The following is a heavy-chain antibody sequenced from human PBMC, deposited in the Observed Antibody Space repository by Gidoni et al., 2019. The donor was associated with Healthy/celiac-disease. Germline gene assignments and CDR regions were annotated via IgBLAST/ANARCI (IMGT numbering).Heavy chain of an antibody. CDR3: VKYYDFWSSPAPYYYYYGMDV. J-gene: IGHJ6*02. V-gene: IGHV3-64D*08. Sequence: EVQRVESGGGLVQPGGSLRLSCPASALPFSSYAVHWVRQAPGKVLEYVSAISSNGGSTYYADSVKGRFTISRDNSKNTLYLQMSSLRAEDTAVYYCVKYYDFWSSPAPYYYYYGMDVWGQGTTVTVSS. CDR2: ISSNGGST. D-gene: IGHD3-3*01. CDR1: ALPFSSYA.